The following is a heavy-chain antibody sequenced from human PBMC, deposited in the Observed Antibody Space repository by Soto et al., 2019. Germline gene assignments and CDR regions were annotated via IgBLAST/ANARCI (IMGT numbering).Heavy chain of an antibody. D-gene: IGHD3-10*01. J-gene: IGHJ6*02. CDR2: IYYSGST. Sequence: SETLSLTCTVSGGSISSGDYYWSWIRQPPGKGLEWIGYIYYSGSTYYNPSLKSRVTISVDTSKNQFSLKLSSVTAADTAVYYCARDLSGDYYYYGMDVWGQGTTVTVSS. CDR1: GGSISSGDYY. CDR3: ARDLSGDYYYYGMDV. V-gene: IGHV4-30-4*01.